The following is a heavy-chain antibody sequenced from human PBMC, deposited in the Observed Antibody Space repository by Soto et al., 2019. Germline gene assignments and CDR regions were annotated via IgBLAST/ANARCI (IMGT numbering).Heavy chain of an antibody. Sequence: QVQLVQSGAEVKKPGSSVKVSCKASGGTFSTYAFSWVRQAPGQGLEWMGGIIPILRTTRYPQSFHERGTLTADESTSAAYMELSSLTSDDTAVYYCAREEYCSSVSCALEIWGQGTMVTVSS. CDR1: GGTFSTYA. V-gene: IGHV1-69*01. J-gene: IGHJ3*02. CDR2: IIPILRTT. CDR3: AREEYCSSVSCALEI. D-gene: IGHD2-2*01.